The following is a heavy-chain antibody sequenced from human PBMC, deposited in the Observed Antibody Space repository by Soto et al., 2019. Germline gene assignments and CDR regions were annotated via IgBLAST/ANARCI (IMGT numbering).Heavy chain of an antibody. D-gene: IGHD3-10*01. CDR3: ALIIGSGRYKAFDI. CDR2: ISAYNGNT. CDR1: GYTFTSYC. Sequence: ASVKVSCKASGYTFTSYCISWVRQAPGQGLEWMGWISAYNGNTNYAQKLQGRVTMTTDTSTSTAYMELRSLRSDDTAVYYCALIIGSGRYKAFDIWGQGTMVTVSS. J-gene: IGHJ3*02. V-gene: IGHV1-18*01.